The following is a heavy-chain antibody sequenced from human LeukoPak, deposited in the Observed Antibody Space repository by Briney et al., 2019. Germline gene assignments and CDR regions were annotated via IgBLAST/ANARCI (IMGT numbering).Heavy chain of an antibody. Sequence: ASVKVSCKASGYTFTSYGISWVRQAPGQGLEWMGWISAYNGNTNYAQTLQGRVTMTTDTSTSTAYMELRSLRSDDTAVYYCARGPDYDILTGYYTPWGQGTLVTVSS. CDR2: ISAYNGNT. CDR3: ARGPDYDILTGYYTP. V-gene: IGHV1-18*01. J-gene: IGHJ5*02. CDR1: GYTFTSYG. D-gene: IGHD3-9*01.